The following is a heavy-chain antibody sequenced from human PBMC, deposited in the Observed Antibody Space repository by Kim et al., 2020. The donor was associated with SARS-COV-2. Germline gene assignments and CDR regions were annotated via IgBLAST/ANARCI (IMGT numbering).Heavy chain of an antibody. V-gene: IGHV4-59*09. CDR3: ARGDADLGMIFDL. J-gene: IGHJ2*01. D-gene: IGHD7-27*01. Sequence: YNPSLKRRVTISVDTSKNQFSLKLSSVTAADTAVYYCARGDADLGMIFDLWGRGTLVTVSS.